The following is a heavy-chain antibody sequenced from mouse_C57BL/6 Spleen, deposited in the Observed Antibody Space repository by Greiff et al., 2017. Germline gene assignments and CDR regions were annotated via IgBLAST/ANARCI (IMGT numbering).Heavy chain of an antibody. CDR3: ARGSNYFGY. J-gene: IGHJ2*01. CDR1: GYTFTSYW. CDR2: IDPSDSYT. D-gene: IGHD5-1*01. Sequence: QVQLQQPGSELVMPGASVKLSCKASGYTFTSYWMHWVKQRPGQGLEWIGEIDPSDSYTNYNQKFKGKSTLTVDKSSSTAYMQLSSLTSEDSAVYYCARGSNYFGYWGQGTTLTVSS. V-gene: IGHV1-69*01.